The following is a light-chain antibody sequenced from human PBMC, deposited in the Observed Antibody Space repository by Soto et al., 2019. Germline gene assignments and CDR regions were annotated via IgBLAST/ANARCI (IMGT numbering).Light chain of an antibody. CDR2: MND. J-gene: IGLJ1*01. CDR3: ASWDDSLSGYV. V-gene: IGLV1-47*01. Sequence: QSVLTQPPSASGNPGQRLTISCSGSTSNILRNYVYWYRQLPGTAPRLLISMNDQRPSGVPDRFSGSKSGTSASLAISGLRSEDEADYYCASWDDSLSGYVFATGTKLTVL. CDR1: TSNILRNY.